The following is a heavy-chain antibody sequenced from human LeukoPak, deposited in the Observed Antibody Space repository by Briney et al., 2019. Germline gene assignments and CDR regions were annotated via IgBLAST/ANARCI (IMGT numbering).Heavy chain of an antibody. J-gene: IGHJ4*02. CDR3: ARTDSSGYYSDY. D-gene: IGHD6-19*01. CDR2: IDWDDDK. CDR1: EFSLSTSGMC. Sequence: SGPTLVNPTQTLTLTCTLSEFSLSTSGMCVSWIRQPPGKALEWLARIDWDDDKYYSTSLKTRLAISKDTSKNQVVLTMTNMDPVDTATYYCARTDSSGYYSDYWGQGTLVTVSS. V-gene: IGHV2-70*11.